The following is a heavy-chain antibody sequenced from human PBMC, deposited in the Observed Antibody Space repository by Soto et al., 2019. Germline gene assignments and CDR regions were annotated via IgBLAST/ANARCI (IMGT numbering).Heavy chain of an antibody. D-gene: IGHD6-19*01. CDR3: AKSVAVAGTGPDY. CDR2: ISWNSGSI. J-gene: IGHJ4*02. V-gene: IGHV3-9*01. Sequence: EVQLMESGGGLVQPGRSLRLSCAASGFTFDDYAMHWVRQAPGKGLEWVSGISWNSGSIGYADSVKGRFTISRDNAKNSLYLQMNSLRAEDTALYYCAKSVAVAGTGPDYWGQGTLVTVSS. CDR1: GFTFDDYA.